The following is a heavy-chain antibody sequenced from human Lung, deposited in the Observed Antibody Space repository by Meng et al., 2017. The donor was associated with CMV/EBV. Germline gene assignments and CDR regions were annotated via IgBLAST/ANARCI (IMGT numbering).Heavy chain of an antibody. CDR2: ISWNSGNI. CDR3: VRDRNYGVYLGSDY. J-gene: IGHJ4*02. Sequence: SXKISCAASGFSFDDHAMHWVRQAPGKGLEWVSGISWNSGNIGYADSVKGRFTISRDNAKNSLYLQMDNLRTEDTALYYCVRDRNYGVYLGSDYWGQGTXVTVSS. CDR1: GFSFDDHA. V-gene: IGHV3-9*01. D-gene: IGHD4-17*01.